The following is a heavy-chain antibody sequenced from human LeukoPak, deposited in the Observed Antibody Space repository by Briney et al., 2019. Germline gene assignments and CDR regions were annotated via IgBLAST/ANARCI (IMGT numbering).Heavy chain of an antibody. CDR1: SGTFSGYY. CDR3: ARGRRW. V-gene: IGHV4-34*01. CDR2: INDRGST. J-gene: IGHJ4*02. D-gene: IGHD5-24*01. Sequence: SETLSLTCAVYSGTFSGYYWTWIRQPPGKGLEWIGEINDRGSTNYDPTLKSRVTISVDTSKNQFALKLTSVTAADTAVYYCARGRRWWGQGALVTVSS.